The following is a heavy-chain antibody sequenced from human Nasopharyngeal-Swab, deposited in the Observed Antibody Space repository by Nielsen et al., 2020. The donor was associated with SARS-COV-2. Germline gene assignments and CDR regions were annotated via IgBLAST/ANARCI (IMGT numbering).Heavy chain of an antibody. CDR3: ARGPGGSYFDS. D-gene: IGHD1-26*01. Sequence: GESLKISCAASGFTFSSSEMTWVRQVPGKGLEWVSYISSSGNTMYYADSVKGRFTISRDNAKNSLYLQMNSLRAEDTAVYYCARGPGGSYFDSWGQGTLVTVSS. J-gene: IGHJ4*02. CDR1: GFTFSSSE. CDR2: ISSSGNTM. V-gene: IGHV3-48*03.